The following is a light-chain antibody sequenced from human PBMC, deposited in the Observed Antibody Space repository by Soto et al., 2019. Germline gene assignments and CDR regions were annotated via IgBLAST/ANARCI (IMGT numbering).Light chain of an antibody. J-gene: IGKJ2*01. V-gene: IGKV3-20*01. CDR1: QSVSSNS. Sequence: EIVLTQSPGTLSLSPGERAALSCRASQSVSSNSLVWYQQKPGQAPRLLMYAASSSATGIPDRFSGSGSGTDFTLAISRLEPEDCAVYYCQHYGTSLPHTFGKGTKLEI. CDR3: QHYGTSLPHT. CDR2: AAS.